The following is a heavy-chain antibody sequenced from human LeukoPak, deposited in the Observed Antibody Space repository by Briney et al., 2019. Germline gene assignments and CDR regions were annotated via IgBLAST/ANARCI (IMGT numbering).Heavy chain of an antibody. J-gene: IGHJ4*02. CDR2: ISSSGSTI. Sequence: GGSLRLSCAASGFTFSGYEMNWVRQAPGKGLEWVSYISSSGSTIYYADSVKGRFTISRDNAKNSLYLQMNSLRAEDTAVYYCASGLWFGELYDYWGQGTLVTVSS. D-gene: IGHD3-10*01. CDR1: GFTFSGYE. CDR3: ASGLWFGELYDY. V-gene: IGHV3-48*03.